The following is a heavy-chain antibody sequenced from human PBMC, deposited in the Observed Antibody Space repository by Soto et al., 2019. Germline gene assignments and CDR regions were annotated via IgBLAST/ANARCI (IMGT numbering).Heavy chain of an antibody. CDR1: GLTFSSYA. J-gene: IGHJ6*03. D-gene: IGHD3-3*01. CDR2: ISGSGGST. V-gene: IGHV3-23*01. Sequence: PGGSLRLSCAASGLTFSSYAMSWVRQAPGKGLEWVSAISGSGGSTYYADSVKGRFTISRDNSKNTLYLQMNSLRAEDTAVYYCAKGRLDFWSGYYRDTKPWGGLYYYYYMDVWGKGTTVTVSS. CDR3: AKGRLDFWSGYYRDTKPWGGLYYYYYMDV.